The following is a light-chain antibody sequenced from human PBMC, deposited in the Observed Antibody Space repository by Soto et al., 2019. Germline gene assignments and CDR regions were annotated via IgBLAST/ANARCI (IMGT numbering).Light chain of an antibody. CDR1: QTVLSSSNNKNY. V-gene: IGKV4-1*01. J-gene: IGKJ4*01. Sequence: DIMMTQSPDSLAVSLGERATINCKSSQTVLSSSNNKNYLAWYQQKPGQPPKLLIYWASTRESGVPDRFSGGGSGTDFTLTISSLQAEDVAVYYCQQYHSAPLTFAGGTKV. CDR2: WAS. CDR3: QQYHSAPLT.